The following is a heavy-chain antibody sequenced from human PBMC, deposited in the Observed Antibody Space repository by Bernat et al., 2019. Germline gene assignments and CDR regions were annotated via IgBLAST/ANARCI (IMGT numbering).Heavy chain of an antibody. CDR2: IKSKTDGGTT. Sequence: EVQLVESGGGLVKPGGSLRLSCAASGFTFSNAWMSWVRQAPGKGLEWVGRIKSKTDGGTTDYAAPVKGRFTISRDDSKNTLYLQMNSLKIEDTAVYYCTTTPLGYCSSTSCYIDYWGQGTLFTVSS. D-gene: IGHD2-2*02. CDR3: TTTPLGYCSSTSCYIDY. V-gene: IGHV3-15*01. J-gene: IGHJ4*02. CDR1: GFTFSNAW.